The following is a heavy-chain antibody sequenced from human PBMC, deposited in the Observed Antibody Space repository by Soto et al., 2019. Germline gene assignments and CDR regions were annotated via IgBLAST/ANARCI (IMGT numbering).Heavy chain of an antibody. V-gene: IGHV1-24*01. CDR1: GYTLTELS. D-gene: IGHD6-19*01. Sequence: ASVNVSCKVSGYTLTELSMHWVRQAPGKGLEWMGGFDPEDGETIYAQKFQGRVTMTEDTSTDTAYMELSSLRSEDTAVYYCAITASGWRFFDYWGQGTLVTVSS. CDR3: AITASGWRFFDY. J-gene: IGHJ4*02. CDR2: FDPEDGET.